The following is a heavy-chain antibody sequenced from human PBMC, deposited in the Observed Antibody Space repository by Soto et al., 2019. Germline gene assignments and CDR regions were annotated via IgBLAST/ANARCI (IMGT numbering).Heavy chain of an antibody. Sequence: GASVKVSCKASGYTLSTYAMHWVRQAPGQSLEWMGWLNGGTGQTRYSQKFQDRVIITRDTSASTGYMELSSLTSADTAVYYCARGKGMEENYFYYGLDIWGQGTRVTVSS. CDR2: LNGGTGQT. V-gene: IGHV1-3*01. D-gene: IGHD1-1*01. J-gene: IGHJ6*02. CDR1: GYTLSTYA. CDR3: ARGKGMEENYFYYGLDI.